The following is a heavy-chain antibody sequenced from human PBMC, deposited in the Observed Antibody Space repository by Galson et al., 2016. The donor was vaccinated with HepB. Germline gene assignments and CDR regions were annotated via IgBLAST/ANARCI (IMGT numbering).Heavy chain of an antibody. CDR2: IDPSDSYS. CDR3: ASSRTSSGWPIPSFDY. D-gene: IGHD6-19*01. CDR1: GYSFTSYW. Sequence: QSGAEVKKPGASLRISCRASGYSFTSYWINWVRQMPGKGLEWMGRIDPSDSYSNSSTSFQGHVTISADKSLSTAYLQWSRLKSSDNAIYYFASSRTSSGWPIPSFDYWGQGNLVTVSS. J-gene: IGHJ4*02. V-gene: IGHV5-10-1*01.